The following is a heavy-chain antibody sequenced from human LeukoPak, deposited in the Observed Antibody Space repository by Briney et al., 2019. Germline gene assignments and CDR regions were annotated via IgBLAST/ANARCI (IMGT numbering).Heavy chain of an antibody. Sequence: SETLSLTCTVSGGSISSSSYYWGWNRQPPGKGLEWIGSIYYSGSTYYNPSLKSRVTISVDTSKNQFSLKLSSVTAADTAVYYCARTGWLDEAFDIWGQGTMVTVSS. V-gene: IGHV4-39*01. CDR2: IYYSGST. J-gene: IGHJ3*02. CDR1: GGSISSSSYY. CDR3: ARTGWLDEAFDI. D-gene: IGHD5-24*01.